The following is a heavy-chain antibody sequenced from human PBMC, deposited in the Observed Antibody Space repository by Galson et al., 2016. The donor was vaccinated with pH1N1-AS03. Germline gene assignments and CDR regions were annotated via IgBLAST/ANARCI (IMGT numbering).Heavy chain of an antibody. J-gene: IGHJ4*02. D-gene: IGHD1-1*01. Sequence: SLRLSCAASGFAFSSYGMHWVPQAPGKGLEWVVLITYDGTTKFYAGPLKGRFNISRDNSKNTLYLQMNSPRAEDTAVYYCAAYKYVDTYFDNWGQGTLVTVSS. CDR3: AAYKYVDTYFDN. V-gene: IGHV3-30*03. CDR2: ITYDGTTK. CDR1: GFAFSSYG.